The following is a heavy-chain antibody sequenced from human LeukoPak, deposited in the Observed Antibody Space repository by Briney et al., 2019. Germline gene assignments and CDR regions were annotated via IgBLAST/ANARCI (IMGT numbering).Heavy chain of an antibody. V-gene: IGHV1-69*06. J-gene: IGHJ3*02. CDR1: GGTFSSYA. CDR2: IIPIFGTA. Sequence: SVKVSCKASGGTFSSYAISWVRQAPGQGLEWMGGIIPIFGTANYAQKFQGRVTITADKSTSTAYMELSSLRSEDTAVNYCAGVHYYGSGSYYRGAFDIWGQGTMVTVSS. D-gene: IGHD3-10*01. CDR3: AGVHYYGSGSYYRGAFDI.